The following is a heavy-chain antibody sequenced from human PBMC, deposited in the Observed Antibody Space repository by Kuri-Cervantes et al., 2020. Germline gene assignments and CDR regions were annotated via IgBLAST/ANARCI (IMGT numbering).Heavy chain of an antibody. D-gene: IGHD3-10*01. CDR1: GFTFSSYA. CDR2: ISYDGSNK. CDR3: ATDLRGFGELFSFDY. Sequence: GGSLRLSCAASGFTFSSYAMHWVRQAPGKGLEWVAVISYDGSNKYYADSVKGRFTISGDNSKNTLYLQMNSLRAEDTAVYYCATDLRGFGELFSFDYWGQGTLVTVSS. V-gene: IGHV3-30-3*01. J-gene: IGHJ4*02.